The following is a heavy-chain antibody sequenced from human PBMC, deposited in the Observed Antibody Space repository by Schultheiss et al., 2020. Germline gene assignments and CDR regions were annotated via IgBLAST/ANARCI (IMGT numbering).Heavy chain of an antibody. J-gene: IGHJ6*02. D-gene: IGHD3-3*01. CDR2: IRSKANSYAT. V-gene: IGHV3-73*01. Sequence: GGSLRLSCGASGFTFSSYAMSWVRQASGKGLEWVGRIRSKANSYATAYAASVKGRFTISRDDSKNTAYLQMNSLKTEDTAVYYCARDFGVVGGENYYYGMDVWGQGSTGTVSS. CDR1: GFTFSSYA. CDR3: ARDFGVVGGENYYYGMDV.